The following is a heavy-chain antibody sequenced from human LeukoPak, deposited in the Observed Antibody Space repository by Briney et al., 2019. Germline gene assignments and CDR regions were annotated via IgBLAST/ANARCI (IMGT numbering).Heavy chain of an antibody. CDR2: IRYDGSNK. Sequence: GGSLRLSCAASGFTFSSYGMHWVRQAPGKGLEWVAFIRYDGSNKYYADSVKGRFTISRDNSKNTLYLQMNSLRAEDTAVYYCAKDYRRWLQFDAFDIWGQGTMVTVSS. D-gene: IGHD5-24*01. CDR3: AKDYRRWLQFDAFDI. J-gene: IGHJ3*02. V-gene: IGHV3-30*02. CDR1: GFTFSSYG.